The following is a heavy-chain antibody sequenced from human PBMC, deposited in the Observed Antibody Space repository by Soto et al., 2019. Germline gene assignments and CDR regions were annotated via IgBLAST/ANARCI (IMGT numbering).Heavy chain of an antibody. CDR1: GFTFSSYA. CDR3: ARDPYQWELHSSAAIVPYYFDS. Sequence: QVQLVESGGGVVQPGRSLRLSCAASGFTFSSYAMHWVRQAPGKGLEWVAVISYDGSNKYYADSVKGRFTISRDNSKNTLYLQMNSLRAEDTAVYYCARDPYQWELHSSAAIVPYYFDSWGQGTLVTVSS. CDR2: ISYDGSNK. D-gene: IGHD1-26*01. J-gene: IGHJ4*02. V-gene: IGHV3-30-3*01.